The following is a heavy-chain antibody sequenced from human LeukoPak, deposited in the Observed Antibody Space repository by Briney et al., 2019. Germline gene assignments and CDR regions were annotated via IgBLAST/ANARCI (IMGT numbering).Heavy chain of an antibody. D-gene: IGHD2-15*01. CDR3: AKDGGYCSGGSCYFFDY. Sequence: ASVKVSCKASGYTFTSHAMNWVRQAPGQGLEWMGWINTNTGNPTYAQGFTGRFVFSLDASVSTAYLQISSLKPEDTAVYYCAKDGGYCSGGSCYFFDYWGQGTLVTVSS. CDR2: INTNTGNP. CDR1: GYTFTSHA. V-gene: IGHV7-4-1*02. J-gene: IGHJ4*02.